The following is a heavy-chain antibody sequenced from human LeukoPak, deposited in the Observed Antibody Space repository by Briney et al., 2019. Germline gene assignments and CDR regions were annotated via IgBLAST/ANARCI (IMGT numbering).Heavy chain of an antibody. CDR2: VDPEDGET. D-gene: IGHD3-22*01. CDR1: GYTFTDHY. CDR3: ARDRYDSSGYYPPFDY. J-gene: IGHJ4*02. V-gene: IGHV1-69-2*01. Sequence: ASVKISCKASGYTFTDHYMHWIKQAPGKGLEWMGRVDPEDGETTYAEKFQGRITITADTSTDTTSMELGSLKSEDTAVYYCARDRYDSSGYYPPFDYWGQGTLVTVSS.